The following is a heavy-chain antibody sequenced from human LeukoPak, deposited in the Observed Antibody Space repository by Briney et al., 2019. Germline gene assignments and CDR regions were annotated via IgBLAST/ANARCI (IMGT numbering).Heavy chain of an antibody. V-gene: IGHV1-2*06. CDR3: ARDLDYDFWSGYYTGSTNWFDP. J-gene: IGHJ5*02. CDR2: INPNSGGT. Sequence: ASVKVSCKASGYTFTGYYMHWVRQAPGQGLEWMGRINPNSGGTNYAQKFQGRVTMTRDTSISTAYMELSRLRSDDTAVYYCARDLDYDFWSGYYTGSTNWFDPWGQGTLVTVSS. D-gene: IGHD3-3*01. CDR1: GYTFTGYY.